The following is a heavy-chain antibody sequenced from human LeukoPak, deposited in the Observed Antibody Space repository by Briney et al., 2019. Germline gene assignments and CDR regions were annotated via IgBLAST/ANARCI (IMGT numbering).Heavy chain of an antibody. Sequence: SETLSLTCTVPGGSISSYYWSWIRQPPGKGLQWIGYIFYSGSINYNPSLMSRVTISVDTSKNQFSPKVTSVTAADTAVYYCASGPPTGYSYVYWGQGTLVTVSS. D-gene: IGHD5-18*01. V-gene: IGHV4-59*01. CDR2: IFYSGSI. CDR1: GGSISSYY. J-gene: IGHJ4*02. CDR3: ASGPPTGYSYVY.